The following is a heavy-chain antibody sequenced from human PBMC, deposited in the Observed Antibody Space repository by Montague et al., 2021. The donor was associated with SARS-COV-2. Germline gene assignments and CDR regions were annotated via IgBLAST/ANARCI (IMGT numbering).Heavy chain of an antibody. Sequence: TLSLTCTLSGGSISSGSYYWSWIRQPAGKGLEWIGRISISGSTNYXPPLKSRVTISVDTSKNQFSLKLSSMTAADTAEYYCAGDIAVAGLFDYWGQGTLVTVSS. CDR3: AGDIAVAGLFDY. V-gene: IGHV4-61*02. CDR1: GGSISSGSYY. J-gene: IGHJ4*02. D-gene: IGHD6-19*01. CDR2: ISISGST.